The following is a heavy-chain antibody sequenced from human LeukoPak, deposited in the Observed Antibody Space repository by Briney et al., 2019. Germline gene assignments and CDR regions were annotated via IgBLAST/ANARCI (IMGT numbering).Heavy chain of an antibody. J-gene: IGHJ3*02. CDR2: ISAYNGNT. D-gene: IGHD6-19*01. CDR1: GYTFTNFG. Sequence: EASVKVSCKTSGYTFTNFGVSWVRQAPGQGLEWMGWISAYNGNTNYAQKLQGRVTMTTDTSTSTAYMELRSLRSDDTAVYYCARDQALIAVAGDDAFDIWGQGTMVTVSS. CDR3: ARDQALIAVAGDDAFDI. V-gene: IGHV1-18*01.